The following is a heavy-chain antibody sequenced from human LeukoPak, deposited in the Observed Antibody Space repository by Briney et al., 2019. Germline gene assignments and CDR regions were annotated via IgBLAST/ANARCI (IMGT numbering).Heavy chain of an antibody. V-gene: IGHV3-48*01. Sequence: PGGSLRLSCVVSGFTFSRYYMGWVRQAPGKGLEWVSYISSSSSTIYYADSVKGRFTISRDNAKNSLYLQMNSLRAEDTAVYYCARTLLYYYDSSGLHPWGQGTLVTVSS. CDR1: GFTFSRYY. CDR2: ISSSSSTI. D-gene: IGHD3-22*01. CDR3: ARTLLYYYDSSGLHP. J-gene: IGHJ5*02.